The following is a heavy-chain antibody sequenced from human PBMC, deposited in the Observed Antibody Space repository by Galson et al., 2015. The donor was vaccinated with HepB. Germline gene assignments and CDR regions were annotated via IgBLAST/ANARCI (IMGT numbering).Heavy chain of an antibody. Sequence: SLRLSCAASGFTFSSYSMNWVRQAPGKGLEWVSYISSSSSTIYYADSVKGRFTISRDNAKNSLYLQMNSLRAEDTAVYYCARVVGLASRDKWLLREPEDYGMDVWGQGTTVTVSS. CDR2: ISSSSSTI. CDR1: GFTFSSYS. V-gene: IGHV3-48*04. D-gene: IGHD3-22*01. CDR3: ARVVGLASRDKWLLREPEDYGMDV. J-gene: IGHJ6*02.